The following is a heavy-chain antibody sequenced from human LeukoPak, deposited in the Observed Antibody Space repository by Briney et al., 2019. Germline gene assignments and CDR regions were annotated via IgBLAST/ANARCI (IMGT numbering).Heavy chain of an antibody. CDR1: GGSISSSSYY. Sequence: PSETLSLTCTVSGGSISSSSYYWGWIRQPPGKGLEWIGSIYYSGSTYYNPSLKSRVTISVDTSKNQFSLKLSSVTAADTAVYYCAREGPEYRAFDIWGQGTMVTVSS. CDR3: AREGPEYRAFDI. V-gene: IGHV4-39*07. D-gene: IGHD1-14*01. J-gene: IGHJ3*02. CDR2: IYYSGST.